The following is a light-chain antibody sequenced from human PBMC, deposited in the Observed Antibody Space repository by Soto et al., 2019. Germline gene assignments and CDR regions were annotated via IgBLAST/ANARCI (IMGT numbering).Light chain of an antibody. V-gene: IGKV1-39*01. CDR3: QQGHSMPFT. Sequence: DIQMTQSPSSLSASVGDRVTITCRASQSITNSLNWYQHKPGKAPTLLVYAASSLQSGVPSRFSGSGSGTHFTLTNSSLQPEDFATYFCQQGHSMPFTFGPGTKVDIK. CDR1: QSITNS. CDR2: AAS. J-gene: IGKJ3*01.